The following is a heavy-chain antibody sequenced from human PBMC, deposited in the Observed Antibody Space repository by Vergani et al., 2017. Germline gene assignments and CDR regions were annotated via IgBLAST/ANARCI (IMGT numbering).Heavy chain of an antibody. CDR3: AKRYYDFWSGYPYYYGMDV. CDR2: ISYDGSNK. V-gene: IGHV3-30*18. Sequence: QVQLVESGGGVVQPGRSLRLSCAASGFTFSSYGMHWVRQAPGKGLEWVAVISYDGSNKYYADSVKGRFPISRDNSKNTLYLQMNSLRAEDTAVYYCAKRYYDFWSGYPYYYGMDVWGQGTTVTVSS. D-gene: IGHD3-3*01. CDR1: GFTFSSYG. J-gene: IGHJ6*02.